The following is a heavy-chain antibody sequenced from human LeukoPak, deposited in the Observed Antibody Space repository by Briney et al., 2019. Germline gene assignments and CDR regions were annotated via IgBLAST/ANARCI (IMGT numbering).Heavy chain of an antibody. CDR3: ARDLSLANWFDP. Sequence: SETLSLTCTVSGGSISSYYWSWIRQPPGKGLEWIGRIYASGSTNYNPSLKSRVTMSVDTSKNQFSLKLSSVTAADTAVYYCARDLSLANWFDPWGQGTLVTASS. CDR2: IYASGST. J-gene: IGHJ5*02. CDR1: GGSISSYY. V-gene: IGHV4-4*07.